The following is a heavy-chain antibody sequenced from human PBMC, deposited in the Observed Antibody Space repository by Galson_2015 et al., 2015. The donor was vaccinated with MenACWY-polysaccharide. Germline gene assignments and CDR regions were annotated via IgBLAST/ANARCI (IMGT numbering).Heavy chain of an antibody. CDR2: IRYDGSNQ. CDR3: AKVTNGVWDVDY. D-gene: IGHD2-8*01. J-gene: IGHJ4*02. CDR1: GFTFSSYG. Sequence: SLRLSCAASGFTFSSYGMHWVRQAPGKGLEWVAFIRYDGSNQYYADSVKGRFTISRDNSKNTLYLQLNSLRAEDTAVYYCAKVTNGVWDVDYWGQGTLVTVSS. V-gene: IGHV3-30*02.